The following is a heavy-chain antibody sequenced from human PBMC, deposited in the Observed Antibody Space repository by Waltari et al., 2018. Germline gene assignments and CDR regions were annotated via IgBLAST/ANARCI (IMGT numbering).Heavy chain of an antibody. Sequence: QVQLVPSGAEVKKPGASVKVSCKASGYTFTGYYMPWVRQAPGPGLEWMGWINPNSGGTNYAQKFQGRVTMTRDTSISTAYMELSRLRSDDTAVYYCARDNPNYYDSSSGGDAFDIWGQGTMVTVSS. CDR2: INPNSGGT. CDR3: ARDNPNYYDSSSGGDAFDI. D-gene: IGHD3-22*01. J-gene: IGHJ3*02. V-gene: IGHV1-2*02. CDR1: GYTFTGYY.